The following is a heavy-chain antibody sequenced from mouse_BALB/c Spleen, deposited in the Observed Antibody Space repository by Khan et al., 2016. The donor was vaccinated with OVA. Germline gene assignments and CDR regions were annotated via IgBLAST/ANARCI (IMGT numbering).Heavy chain of an antibody. Sequence: QVRPQQSGPGLVAPSQSLSITCTVSGFSLSRYSVHWVRQPPGKGLEWLGMIWGDGSTDYNSALKSRLSISKDNSKSQVFLKMNSLQTDDTAMYYCARAYYRYDGYYAMDYWGQGTSVTVSS. V-gene: IGHV2-6-4*01. J-gene: IGHJ4*01. CDR2: IWGDGST. D-gene: IGHD2-14*01. CDR3: ARAYYRYDGYYAMDY. CDR1: GFSLSRYS.